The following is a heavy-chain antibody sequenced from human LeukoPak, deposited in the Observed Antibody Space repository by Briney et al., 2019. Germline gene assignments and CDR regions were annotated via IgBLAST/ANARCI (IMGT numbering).Heavy chain of an antibody. CDR3: ARALRRNTMIVVVKRGLYYFDY. Sequence: ASVKVSCKASGYTFTSYDINWVRQATGQGLEWMGWMNPNSGNTGYAQKFQGRVTMTRNTSISTAYMELSSLRSEDTAVYYCARALRRNTMIVVVKRGLYYFDYWGQGTLVTVSS. CDR1: GYTFTSYD. CDR2: MNPNSGNT. D-gene: IGHD3-22*01. V-gene: IGHV1-8*01. J-gene: IGHJ4*02.